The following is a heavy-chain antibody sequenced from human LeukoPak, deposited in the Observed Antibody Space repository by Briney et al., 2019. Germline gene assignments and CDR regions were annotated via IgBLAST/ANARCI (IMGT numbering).Heavy chain of an antibody. CDR3: ARDGGNYYYYGMDV. Sequence: PGGSLRLSCAASGFILSDHYVDWVRQAPGKGLEWVSYISSSGSTIYYADSVKGRFTISRDNAKNSLYLQMNSLRAEDTAVYYCARDGGNYYYYGMDVWGQGTTVTVSS. CDR1: GFILSDHY. D-gene: IGHD1-14*01. V-gene: IGHV3-11*01. CDR2: ISSSGSTI. J-gene: IGHJ6*02.